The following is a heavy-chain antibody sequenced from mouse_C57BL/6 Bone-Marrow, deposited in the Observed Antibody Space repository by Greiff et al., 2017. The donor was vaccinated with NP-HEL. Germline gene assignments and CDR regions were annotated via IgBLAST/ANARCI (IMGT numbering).Heavy chain of an antibody. CDR2: IYPGSGST. CDR3: ARRGGLRAWFAY. CDR1: GYTFTSYW. J-gene: IGHJ3*01. V-gene: IGHV1-55*01. D-gene: IGHD2-4*01. Sequence: QVQLQQPGAGLLKPGASVKMSCKASGYTFTSYWITWVKQRPGQGLEWIGDIYPGSGSTNYNEKFKSKATLTVDTSSSTAYMQLSSLTSEDSAVYYCARRGGLRAWFAYWGQGTLVTVSA.